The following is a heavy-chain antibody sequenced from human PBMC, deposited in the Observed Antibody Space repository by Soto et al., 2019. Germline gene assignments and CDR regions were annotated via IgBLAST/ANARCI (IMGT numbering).Heavy chain of an antibody. Sequence: ASVKVSCKASGYTFTSYYMHWVRQAPGQGLEWMGIINPSGGSTSYAQKFQGRVTMTRDTSTSTVYMELSSLRSEDTAVYYCARDSLEVVAATPRASWFDPWGQGTLVTVYS. J-gene: IGHJ5*02. V-gene: IGHV1-46*01. CDR2: INPSGGST. CDR3: ARDSLEVVAATPRASWFDP. D-gene: IGHD2-15*01. CDR1: GYTFTSYY.